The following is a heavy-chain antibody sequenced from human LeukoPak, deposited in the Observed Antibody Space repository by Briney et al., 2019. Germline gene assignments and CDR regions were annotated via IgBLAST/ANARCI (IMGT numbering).Heavy chain of an antibody. V-gene: IGHV3-23*01. CDR2: ISGSGDST. D-gene: IGHD3-10*01. CDR1: GFTFSSYA. CDR3: ARYLTYYYGSGSYYSDY. J-gene: IGHJ4*02. Sequence: GGSLRLSCAASGFTFSSYAMTWVRQAPGKGLEWVSAISGSGDSTNYADSVKGRFTIARDNSKNTLYLQMNSLRAEDTAVYYCARYLTYYYGSGSYYSDYWGQGTLVTVSS.